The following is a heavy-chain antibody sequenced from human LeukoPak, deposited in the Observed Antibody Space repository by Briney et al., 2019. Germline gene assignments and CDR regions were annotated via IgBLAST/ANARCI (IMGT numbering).Heavy chain of an antibody. D-gene: IGHD1-26*01. V-gene: IGHV3-23*01. CDR3: AKDQGGSYQGTCYYYGMDV. CDR1: GFTFSSYA. CDR2: ISGSGGST. Sequence: GGSLRLSCAASGFTFSSYAMSWVRQAPGKGLEWVSAISGSGGSTYYADSVKGRFTISRDNSKNTLYLQMNSLRAEDTAVYYCAKDQGGSYQGTCYYYGMDVWGQGTTVTVSS. J-gene: IGHJ6*02.